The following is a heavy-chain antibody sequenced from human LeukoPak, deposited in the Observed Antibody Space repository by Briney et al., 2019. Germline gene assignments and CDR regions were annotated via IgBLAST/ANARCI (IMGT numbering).Heavy chain of an antibody. J-gene: IGHJ4*02. CDR3: ARVEYNWNDVASLDY. CDR2: TYYRSKWYN. Sequence: SQTLSLTCAISGDSVSSNSAAWNWIRQSPSIGLEWLGRTYYRSKWYNDYAVSVKSRITINPDTSKNQFSLQLNSVTAADTAVYYCARVEYNWNDVASLDYWGQGTLVTVSS. V-gene: IGHV6-1*01. D-gene: IGHD1-20*01. CDR1: GDSVSSNSAA.